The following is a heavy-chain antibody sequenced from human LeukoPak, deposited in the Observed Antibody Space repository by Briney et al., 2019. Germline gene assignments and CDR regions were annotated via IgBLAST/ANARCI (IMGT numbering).Heavy chain of an antibody. CDR1: GGSFSGYY. CDR2: IDHGGSA. D-gene: IGHD2/OR15-2a*01. J-gene: IGHJ4*02. CDR3: ARSSGQYYYYFDY. Sequence: SETLSLTCAVYGGSFSGYYWSWIRQPPGKGLEWIGEIDHGGSANYNPSLKSRVIISVGTSKNQFSLKLSSVTAADTAVYYCARSSGQYYYYFDYWGQGTLVTVSS. V-gene: IGHV4-34*01.